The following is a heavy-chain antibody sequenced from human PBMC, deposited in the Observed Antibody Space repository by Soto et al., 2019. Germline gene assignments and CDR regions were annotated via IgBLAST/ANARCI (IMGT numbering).Heavy chain of an antibody. V-gene: IGHV4-30-2*06. CDR1: GGSISSGGFS. J-gene: IGHJ4*02. Sequence: QLQLQESGSGLVKPSQTLSLTCAVSGGSISSGGFSWSWIRQSPGKCLELIGYIYYSGNTYYNPSLKSRVTISVDRSKNEFSLRLSSVTAADTAVYYCARSFTKSRRGGVAFDYWGQGTLLTVSP. CDR2: IYYSGNT. CDR3: ARSFTKSRRGGVAFDY. D-gene: IGHD3-3*01.